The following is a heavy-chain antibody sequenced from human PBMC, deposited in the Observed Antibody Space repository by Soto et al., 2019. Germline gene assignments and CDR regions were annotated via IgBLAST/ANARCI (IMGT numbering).Heavy chain of an antibody. V-gene: IGHV4-39*01. Sequence: SETLSLTCTVSGGSMSSSRNYWGWIRQHQGKGQEWIGGIYYSGSTYYNPSLKSRVTISVDTSKNQFSLKLSSVTAADTAVYYCARHGIDITMVRGGWFDPWGQGTLVTVSS. CDR1: GGSMSSSRNY. D-gene: IGHD3-10*01. CDR2: IYYSGST. CDR3: ARHGIDITMVRGGWFDP. J-gene: IGHJ5*02.